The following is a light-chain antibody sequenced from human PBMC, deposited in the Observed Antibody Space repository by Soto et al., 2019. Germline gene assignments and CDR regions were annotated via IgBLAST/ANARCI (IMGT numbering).Light chain of an antibody. J-gene: IGKJ2*02. Sequence: EVVLTQSPDTLPLSPGESATLSCRASQSVDRDVACYQQKVGQARRLLIYDAYTRATGVGARFTGSGSATDFSLTITSLGPEDFAVYYCQQRGKWPSTFGPGTKVEMK. V-gene: IGKV3-11*01. CDR2: DAY. CDR3: QQRGKWPST. CDR1: QSVDRD.